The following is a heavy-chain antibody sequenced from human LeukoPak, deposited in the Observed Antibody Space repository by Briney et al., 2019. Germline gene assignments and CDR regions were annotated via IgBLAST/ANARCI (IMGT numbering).Heavy chain of an antibody. CDR3: AKDEGRRWLLGGGYNIDY. D-gene: IGHD5-24*01. Sequence: GGSLRLSCAASGFTFSSYAMSWVRQAPGKGLEWVSAISGSGGSTYYADSVKGRFTISRDNSKNTLYLQMNSLRAEDTAVYYCAKDEGRRWLLGGGYNIDYWGQGTLVTVSS. CDR1: GFTFSSYA. V-gene: IGHV3-23*01. CDR2: ISGSGGST. J-gene: IGHJ4*02.